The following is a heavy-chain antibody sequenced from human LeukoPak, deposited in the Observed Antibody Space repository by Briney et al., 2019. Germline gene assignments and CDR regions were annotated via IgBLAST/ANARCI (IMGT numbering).Heavy chain of an antibody. V-gene: IGHV3-23*01. CDR1: GFNFITRA. CDR3: AKGVMTMVITYFDH. Sequence: PGGSLRLSCAASGFNFITRAMNWVRQTPGKGLEGVASISGSAITTHYAESVKGRFTISRDNSKNTLFLQMNNLRADDTAVYYCAKGVMTMVITYFDHWGHGTLVAVSS. CDR2: ISGSAITT. J-gene: IGHJ4*01. D-gene: IGHD4/OR15-4a*01.